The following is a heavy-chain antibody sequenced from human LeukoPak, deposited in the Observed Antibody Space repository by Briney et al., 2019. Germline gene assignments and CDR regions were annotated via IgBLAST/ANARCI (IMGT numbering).Heavy chain of an antibody. CDR1: GYTFTGYY. V-gene: IGHV1-2*02. J-gene: IGHJ4*02. CDR3: ASPRRGADSSGYYGHFDY. CDR2: INPNSGGT. D-gene: IGHD3-22*01. Sequence: RGASVKVSCKASGYTFTGYYMHWVRQAPGQGLEWMGWINPNSGGTNYAQKFQGRVTMTRDTSISTAYMELSRLRSEDTAVYYCASPRRGADSSGYYGHFDYWGQGTLVTVSS.